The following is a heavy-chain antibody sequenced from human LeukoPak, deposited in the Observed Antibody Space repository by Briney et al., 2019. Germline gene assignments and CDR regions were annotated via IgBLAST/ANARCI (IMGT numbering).Heavy chain of an antibody. Sequence: GGSLRLSCAASGFTVSSNYMSWVRQAPGKGLEWVSVIYSGGSTYHADSVTGRFTISRDNSKNTLYLQMNSLRAEDTAVYYCARDYPRRDYYGMDVWGQGTTVTVSS. CDR1: GFTVSSNY. CDR3: ARDYPRRDYYGMDV. V-gene: IGHV3-53*01. J-gene: IGHJ6*02. CDR2: IYSGGST.